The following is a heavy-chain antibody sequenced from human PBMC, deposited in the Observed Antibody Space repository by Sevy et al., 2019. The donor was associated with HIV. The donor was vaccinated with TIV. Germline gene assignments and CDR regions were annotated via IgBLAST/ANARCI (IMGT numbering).Heavy chain of an antibody. D-gene: IGHD5-12*01. Sequence: SETLSLTCTVSGGSISSSDSYWSWIRQPPGKGLEWIGYIHFSGGTYYNPFLKSRVDMSVDTSERQFSLRLSFMTAADTAVYYCANKRGYSHGPFDYWGQGALVTVSS. J-gene: IGHJ4*02. CDR3: ANKRGYSHGPFDY. CDR1: GGSISSSDSY. CDR2: IHFSGGT. V-gene: IGHV4-30-4*01.